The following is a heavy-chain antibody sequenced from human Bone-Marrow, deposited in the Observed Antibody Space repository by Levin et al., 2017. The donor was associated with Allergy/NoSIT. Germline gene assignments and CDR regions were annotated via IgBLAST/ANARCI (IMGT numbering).Heavy chain of an antibody. V-gene: IGHV3-48*02. D-gene: IGHD5-18*01. Sequence: LSLTCVASGFTFSGLSMDWVRQAPGKGLEWISYITSSSNNIHYADSVKGRFTISRDNAKNSLYLQMNSLRDEDTAVYFCVRHNGYLLFDYWGQGTLVTVSS. CDR3: VRHNGYLLFDY. J-gene: IGHJ4*02. CDR2: ITSSSNNI. CDR1: GFTFSGLS.